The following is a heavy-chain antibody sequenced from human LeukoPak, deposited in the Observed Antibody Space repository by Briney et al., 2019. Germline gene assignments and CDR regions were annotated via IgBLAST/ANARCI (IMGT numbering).Heavy chain of an antibody. CDR1: GYSISSGYQ. D-gene: IGHD2-2*01. J-gene: IGHJ5*02. V-gene: IGHV4-38-2*01. CDR3: ARAPPYCSSTSCYPNRWFDP. CDR2: IYHSGSA. Sequence: SETLSLTCGVSGYSISSGYQWAWIRQSPGKGLEWIGSIYHSGSAHYNPSLKSRVTISVDTSTNQFSLKLSSVTAADTAVYYCARAPPYCSSTSCYPNRWFDPWGQGTLVTVSS.